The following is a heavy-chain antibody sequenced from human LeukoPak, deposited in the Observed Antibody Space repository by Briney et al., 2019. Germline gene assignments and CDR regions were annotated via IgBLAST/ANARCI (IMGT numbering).Heavy chain of an antibody. CDR1: GFAFSSHV. CDR3: AKSSRYGTGWYGKIDY. V-gene: IGHV3-23*01. Sequence: GGSLRLSCAASGFAFSSHVMSWVRQAPGKGLEWVSAITDSGGNRQYTDSVKGRFTISRDNSKNTLYLQMDSLRADGTAVYYCAKSSRYGTGWYGKIDYWGQGTLVTVSS. J-gene: IGHJ4*02. CDR2: ITDSGGNR. D-gene: IGHD6-19*01.